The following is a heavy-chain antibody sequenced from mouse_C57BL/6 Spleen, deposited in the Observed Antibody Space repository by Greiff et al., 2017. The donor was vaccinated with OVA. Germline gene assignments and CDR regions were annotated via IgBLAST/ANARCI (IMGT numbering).Heavy chain of an antibody. Sequence: VQLQESGAELVRPGTSVKVSCKASGYAFTNYLIEWVKQRPGQGLEWIGVINPGSGGTNYNEKFKGKATLTADKSSSTAYMQLSSLTSEDSAVYFCAREGELPRGYFDVWGTGTTVTVSS. CDR1: GYAFTNYL. D-gene: IGHD1-1*01. CDR3: AREGELPRGYFDV. J-gene: IGHJ1*03. CDR2: INPGSGGT. V-gene: IGHV1-54*01.